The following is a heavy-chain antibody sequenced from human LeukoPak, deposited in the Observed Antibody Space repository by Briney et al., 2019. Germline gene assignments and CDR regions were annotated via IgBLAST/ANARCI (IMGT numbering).Heavy chain of an antibody. Sequence: PGGSLRLSCAASGLSFRDAWMNWVRQAPGKGLEWVGRIMDKNYGAKVDCAAPVNGRFTISRDDSKNTMFLQMNNLRPDDTAVYYCTPDGGALKEWGQGTLVPVSP. V-gene: IGHV3-15*07. J-gene: IGHJ4*02. CDR3: TPDGGALKE. CDR1: GLSFRDAW. CDR2: IMDKNYGAKV. D-gene: IGHD3-16*01.